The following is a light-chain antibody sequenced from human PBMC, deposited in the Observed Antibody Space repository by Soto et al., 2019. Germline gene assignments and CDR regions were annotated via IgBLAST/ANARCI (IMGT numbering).Light chain of an antibody. V-gene: IGLV1-44*01. CDR1: SSNIGTYT. J-gene: IGLJ2*01. Sequence: QAVLTQPPSASGTPGQRVIISCSGSSSNIGTYTVNWYQHLPGTAPKLLIYSNNQRPSGVPDRFSGSKSGTSASLAISGLQSEDEADYYCAAWDDTWNGYVLFGGGTKLTVL. CDR2: SNN. CDR3: AAWDDTWNGYVL.